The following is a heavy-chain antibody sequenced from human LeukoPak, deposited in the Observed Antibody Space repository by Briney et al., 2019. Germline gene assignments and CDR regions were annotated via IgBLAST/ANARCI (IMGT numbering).Heavy chain of an antibody. D-gene: IGHD5-24*01. CDR1: GFTFSTAW. CDR3: TTVGDGYNRDY. Sequence: PGGSLSFSGAASGFTFSTAWMGWVRHAPGKGRKWVGLIKSKTDGGTTDYAAPVKGRFTISRDDSKNTLYLQMNSLKTEDTAVYYCTTVGDGYNRDYWGQGTLVTVSS. V-gene: IGHV3-15*01. CDR2: IKSKTDGGTT. J-gene: IGHJ4*02.